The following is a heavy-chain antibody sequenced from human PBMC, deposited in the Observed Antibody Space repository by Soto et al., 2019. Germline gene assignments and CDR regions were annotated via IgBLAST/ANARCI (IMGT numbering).Heavy chain of an antibody. CDR2: ISGSSSYI. Sequence: EVQLVESGGGLVKPGGSLRLSCAASGFTFSSYSMNWVRQAPGKGLEWVSSISGSSSYIYYADSVKGRFTISRDNAKNSLYLQMNSLRAEDTAVYYCARPRGYSRYGMDVWGQGTTVTVSS. V-gene: IGHV3-21*01. J-gene: IGHJ6*02. CDR1: GFTFSSYS. CDR3: ARPRGYSRYGMDV. D-gene: IGHD2-15*01.